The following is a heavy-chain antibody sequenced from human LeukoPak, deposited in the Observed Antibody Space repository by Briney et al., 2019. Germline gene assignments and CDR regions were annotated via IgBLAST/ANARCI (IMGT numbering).Heavy chain of an antibody. V-gene: IGHV3-7*01. J-gene: IGHJ4*02. D-gene: IGHD4/OR15-4a*01. Sequence: GGSLRLSCVASGFVFSNYWMAGVRQAPGKGLEGVANIKEDRGETYNVDSVKGRFTISRDNAKNSPDVQINNQREEATAVYYCARRKEVQTTFDYWGQGTLVTVSS. CDR2: IKEDRGET. CDR3: ARRKEVQTTFDY. CDR1: GFVFSNYW.